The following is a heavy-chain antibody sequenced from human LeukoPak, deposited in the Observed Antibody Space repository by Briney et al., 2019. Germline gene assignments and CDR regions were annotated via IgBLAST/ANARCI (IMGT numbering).Heavy chain of an antibody. D-gene: IGHD6-19*01. CDR1: GFSVSSNY. V-gene: IGHV3-53*01. J-gene: IGHJ3*02. CDR2: IYPGGNT. Sequence: PGGSLRLSCAASGFSVSSNYMTWVRQAPGKGLEWVAVIYPGGNTYYADFVKGRFTISRDNSKNTMYLQMNSLRAEDMGVYYCASPISGQSFDIWGQGTMVTVSS. CDR3: ASPISGQSFDI.